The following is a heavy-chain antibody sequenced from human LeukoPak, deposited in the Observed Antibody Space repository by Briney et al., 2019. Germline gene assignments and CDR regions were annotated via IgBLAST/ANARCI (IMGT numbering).Heavy chain of an antibody. CDR2: IESPGDT. Sequence: GGSLRLSCAASGFYVISHDIHWVRQPIGKGLEWVSSIESPGDTYYAGSVKGRFTISRENAENSVYLQMNNLRVGDTAIYYCAKVRRSVAYDYWGRGTLVTVSS. CDR3: AKVRRSVAYDY. D-gene: IGHD2-8*02. V-gene: IGHV3-13*04. CDR1: GFYVISHD. J-gene: IGHJ4*02.